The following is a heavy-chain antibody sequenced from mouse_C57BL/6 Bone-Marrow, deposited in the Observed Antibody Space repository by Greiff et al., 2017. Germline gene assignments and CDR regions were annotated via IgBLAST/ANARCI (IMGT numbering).Heavy chain of an antibody. V-gene: IGHV1-55*01. Sequence: QVQLQQPGAELVKPGASVKMSCKASGYTFTSYWITWVKQRPGQGLEWIGDIYPGSGSTNYNEKFKSKATLTVDTSSSTAYMQLSSLTSEDSAVYYCARSGSYDGYYRGYAMDYWGQGTSVTVSS. CDR1: GYTFTSYW. D-gene: IGHD2-3*01. CDR3: ARSGSYDGYYRGYAMDY. J-gene: IGHJ4*01. CDR2: IYPGSGST.